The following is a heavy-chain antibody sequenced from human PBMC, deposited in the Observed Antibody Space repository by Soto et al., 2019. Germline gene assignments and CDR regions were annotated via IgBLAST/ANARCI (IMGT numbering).Heavy chain of an antibody. Sequence: QVQLQQSGPGLVKPSQTLSLTCAISGDTVSSSSAAWTWIRQSPSRGLEWLGRTYYRSTWGNDYAISVKSRITINPDTSNNQLSLHLNSVTPEDTAVYYCARQIAATGTSGTFDYWGQGTLVTVSS. J-gene: IGHJ4*02. CDR3: ARQIAATGTSGTFDY. CDR2: TYYRSTWGN. CDR1: GDTVSSSSAA. V-gene: IGHV6-1*01. D-gene: IGHD6-13*01.